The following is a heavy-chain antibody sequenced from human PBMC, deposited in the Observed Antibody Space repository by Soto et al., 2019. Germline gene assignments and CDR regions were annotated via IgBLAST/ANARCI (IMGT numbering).Heavy chain of an antibody. J-gene: IGHJ6*02. CDR2: VSGYNGDT. CDR1: GYTFSRYG. Sequence: QGQLVQSGPEVKKPGASVKVSCKASGYTFSRYGISWVRQAPGQGLEWMGWVSGYNGDTKYAQKVQGRVTMTIDTSTYTAYMGLRSLTSDDTAKYYCAKNGQPPYYYYGMDVWGQGTTVTVSS. D-gene: IGHD2-8*01. V-gene: IGHV1-18*01. CDR3: AKNGQPPYYYYGMDV.